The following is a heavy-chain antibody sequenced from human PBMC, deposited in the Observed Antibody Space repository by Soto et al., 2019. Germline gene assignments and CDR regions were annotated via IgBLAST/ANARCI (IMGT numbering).Heavy chain of an antibody. V-gene: IGHV2-5*02. CDR2: IYWDDDK. CDR1: GFSLRTTGVG. D-gene: IGHD3-16*01. CDR3: AHTWGLPFDY. J-gene: IGHJ4*02. Sequence: GPTLVNPTQTLTLTCTYSGFSLRTTGVGVGWIRQPPGKALEWLGIIYWDDDKRYSPSLKSRLTLTSDISKSQVVLTMTNMGPVDTATYFCAHTWGLPFDYWGPGNLVTVSS.